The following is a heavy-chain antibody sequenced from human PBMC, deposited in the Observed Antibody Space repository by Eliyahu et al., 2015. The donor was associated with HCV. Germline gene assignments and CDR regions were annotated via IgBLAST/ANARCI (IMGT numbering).Heavy chain of an antibody. V-gene: IGHV3-23*01. Sequence: EVQLLESGGDLVQPGGSLRLSCVISGFTFTTYAVPWVRXXPGKGLGXVSALXAXGGATXYADSVKGXFTISRDSSKNTLXLQMNSLRVEDTAVYYCAKMAESLPYWGVDVWGQGTTVTVSS. CDR1: GFTFTTYA. J-gene: IGHJ6*02. CDR2: LXAXGGAT. CDR3: AKMAESLPYWGVDV. D-gene: IGHD5-24*01.